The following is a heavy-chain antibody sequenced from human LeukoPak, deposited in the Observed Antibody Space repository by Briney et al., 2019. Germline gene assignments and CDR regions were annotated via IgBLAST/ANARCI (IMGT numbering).Heavy chain of an antibody. CDR3: ALGIVATIHY. CDR2: ISASGGGT. J-gene: IGHJ4*02. Sequence: GGSLRLSCAASGFTFTNYAMDWVRQAPGKGLEWVSTISASGGGTYYADSVKGRFTISRDNSENTLYLQTNSLRAEDTALYYCALGIVATIHYWGQGTLVTVSS. V-gene: IGHV3-23*01. CDR1: GFTFTNYA. D-gene: IGHD5-12*01.